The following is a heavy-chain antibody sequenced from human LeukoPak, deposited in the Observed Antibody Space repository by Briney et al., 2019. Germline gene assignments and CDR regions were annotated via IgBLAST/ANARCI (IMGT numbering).Heavy chain of an antibody. J-gene: IGHJ6*02. V-gene: IGHV3-30*18. Sequence: GGSLRLSCAASGFTFSSYGMHLVRQAPGKGLEWVAVISYDGSNKYYADSVKGRFTISRDNSKNTLYLQMNSLRAEDTAVYYCAKSLVVTENDYYYYGMDVWGQGTTVTVSS. CDR2: ISYDGSNK. CDR1: GFTFSSYG. D-gene: IGHD3-22*01. CDR3: AKSLVVTENDYYYYGMDV.